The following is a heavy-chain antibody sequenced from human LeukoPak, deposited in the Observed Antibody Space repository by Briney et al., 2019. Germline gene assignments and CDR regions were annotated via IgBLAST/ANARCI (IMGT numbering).Heavy chain of an antibody. V-gene: IGHV3-23*01. D-gene: IGHD4-23*01. CDR2: ISGSGDST. CDR1: GFTFINYA. Sequence: GGSLRLSCAASGFTFINYAINWVRQAPDKGLEWVSAISGSGDSTYYADSVRGRFTISRDNSKNTVYLHVSSLRAEDTALYFCAKDNSDYFDYWGQGTLITVSS. J-gene: IGHJ4*02. CDR3: AKDNSDYFDY.